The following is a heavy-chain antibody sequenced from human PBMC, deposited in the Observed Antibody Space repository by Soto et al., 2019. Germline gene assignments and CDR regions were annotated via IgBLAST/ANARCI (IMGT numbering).Heavy chain of an antibody. D-gene: IGHD2-21*02. Sequence: GGSLRLSCLASGFTFRDYAISWFRQAPGQGLQWVSFIRSNIYDGTTEYAASAKGRFSISRDDPKTIAYLQMNSLKTEDTAVYYCTTDPGTVVTPVKTYYGMDVWGQGTTVTVSS. J-gene: IGHJ6*02. V-gene: IGHV3-49*03. CDR3: TTDPGTVVTPVKTYYGMDV. CDR1: GFTFRDYA. CDR2: IRSNIYDGTT.